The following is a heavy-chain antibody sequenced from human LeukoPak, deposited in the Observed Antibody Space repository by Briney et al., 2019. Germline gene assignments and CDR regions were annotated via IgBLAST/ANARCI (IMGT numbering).Heavy chain of an antibody. Sequence: PGGSLRLSCAASGFTVSSKYMSWVRQAPGKGLEWVANIKQDGSEKCYVDSVKGRFTISRDNAKNSLYLQMNSLRAEDTAVYYCARDRWELLSNSYHYCGLDVWGQGTTVTVSS. CDR3: ARDRWELLSNSYHYCGLDV. D-gene: IGHD2-15*01. CDR2: IKQDGSEK. CDR1: GFTVSSKY. V-gene: IGHV3-7*01. J-gene: IGHJ6*02.